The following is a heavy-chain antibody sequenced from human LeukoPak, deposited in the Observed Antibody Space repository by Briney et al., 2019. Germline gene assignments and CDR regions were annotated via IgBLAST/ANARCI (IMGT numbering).Heavy chain of an antibody. CDR2: INPSGGST. V-gene: IGHV1-46*01. J-gene: IGHJ3*02. CDR3: ASLPWLKDAFDI. Sequence: ASVKVSCKASGYTFTSYYMHWVRQAPGQGLEWMGIINPSGGSTSYAQKFQGRVTMTRDTSTSTVYMELNSLRSEDTAVYYCASLPWLKDAFDIWGQGTMVTVSS. D-gene: IGHD5-24*01. CDR1: GYTFTSYY.